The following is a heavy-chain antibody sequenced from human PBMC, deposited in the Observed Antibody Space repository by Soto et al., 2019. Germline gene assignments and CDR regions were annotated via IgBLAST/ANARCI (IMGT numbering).Heavy chain of an antibody. CDR1: GGSISSSSYY. V-gene: IGHV4-39*01. J-gene: IGHJ4*02. Sequence: PSETLSLTCTVSGGSISSSSYYWVLIRQPPGKGLEWIGSIYYSGSTYYNPSLKSRVTISVDTSKNQFSLKLSSVTAADTAVYYCARHRRGYNWNDRGYWGQGTLVTVSS. CDR2: IYYSGST. CDR3: ARHRRGYNWNDRGY. D-gene: IGHD1-1*01.